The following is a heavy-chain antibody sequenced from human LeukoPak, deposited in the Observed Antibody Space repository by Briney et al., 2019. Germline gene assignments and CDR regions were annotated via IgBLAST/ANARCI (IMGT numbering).Heavy chain of an antibody. CDR3: ARGEDTAMVTGGYNWFDP. J-gene: IGHJ5*02. Sequence: RTGGSLRLSCAASGFTLSGYSMNWVRQAPGRGLEWVSCISSSSSHIYYADSAKGRFTISRDNAKNSLYLEMNSLRAEDTAVYYCARGEDTAMVTGGYNWFDPWGQGTLVIVSS. V-gene: IGHV3-21*06. CDR2: ISSSSSHI. D-gene: IGHD5-18*01. CDR1: GFTLSGYS.